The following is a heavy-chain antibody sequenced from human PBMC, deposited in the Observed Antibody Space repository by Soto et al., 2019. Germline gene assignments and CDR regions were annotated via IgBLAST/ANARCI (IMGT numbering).Heavy chain of an antibody. CDR1: GYTFTSYG. Sequence: ASVKVSCKASGYTFTSYGISWVRQAPGQGLEWMGWISAYNGNTNYAQKLQGRVTMTTDTSTSTAYMELRSLRSDDTAVYYCARAKPRILWFGESSHFDYWGQGTLATVSS. CDR2: ISAYNGNT. CDR3: ARAKPRILWFGESSHFDY. J-gene: IGHJ4*02. D-gene: IGHD3-10*01. V-gene: IGHV1-18*01.